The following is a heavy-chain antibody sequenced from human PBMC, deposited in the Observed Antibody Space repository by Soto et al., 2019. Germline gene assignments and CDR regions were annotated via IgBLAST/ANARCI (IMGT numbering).Heavy chain of an antibody. CDR2: IFHSRSI. CDR3: ATRSTTQDVFEV. V-gene: IGHV4-4*02. Sequence: SETLSLTCAVSGGSISTSVWWTWVRQPPGKGLEWIGEIFHSRSINYNPSLQNRVTISADSSQSQFSPKLTSLTAADTALYYCATRSTTQDVFEVWGQGTMVTVSS. CDR1: GGSISTSVW. J-gene: IGHJ3*01. D-gene: IGHD1-26*01.